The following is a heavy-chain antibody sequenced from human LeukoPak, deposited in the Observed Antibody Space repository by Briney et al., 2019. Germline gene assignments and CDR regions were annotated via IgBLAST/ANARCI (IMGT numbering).Heavy chain of an antibody. CDR3: ARDFRQLRFGELFS. Sequence: SVKVSCKASGGTFSSYAISWVRQAPGQGLEWMGGISPIFGTANYAQKVQGRGTITTDKSTSTAYMELSSLRSEDTAVYYCARDFRQLRFGELFSWGQGTLVTVSS. V-gene: IGHV1-69*05. CDR1: GGTFSSYA. CDR2: ISPIFGTA. D-gene: IGHD3-10*01. J-gene: IGHJ5*02.